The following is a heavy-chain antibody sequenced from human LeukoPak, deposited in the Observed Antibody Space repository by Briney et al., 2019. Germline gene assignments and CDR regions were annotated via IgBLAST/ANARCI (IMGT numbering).Heavy chain of an antibody. CDR2: ISGSGGST. CDR3: ARDQSPMVSSP. D-gene: IGHD3-10*01. CDR1: GFTFNNYA. Sequence: PGGSLRLSCAASGFTFNNYAMSWVRQAPGKGLEWVSAISGSGGSTYYADSVKGRFTISRDNSKNTLYLQMNSLRAEDTAVFYCARDQSPMVSSPWGQEPWSPSPQ. V-gene: IGHV3-23*01. J-gene: IGHJ5*02.